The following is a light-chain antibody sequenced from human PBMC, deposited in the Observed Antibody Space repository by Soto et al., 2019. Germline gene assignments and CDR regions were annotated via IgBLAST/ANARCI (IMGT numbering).Light chain of an antibody. Sequence: EIVMTQSPATLSVPPGERATLSCRASQSVSSNLAWYQQKPGQAPRLLIYGASTRATGTPARFSGSGSGTEFTLTIGSLQSEDFAGYYCQQDNNWPPLTFGGGTKVEIK. CDR2: GAS. CDR1: QSVSSN. V-gene: IGKV3-15*01. J-gene: IGKJ4*01. CDR3: QQDNNWPPLT.